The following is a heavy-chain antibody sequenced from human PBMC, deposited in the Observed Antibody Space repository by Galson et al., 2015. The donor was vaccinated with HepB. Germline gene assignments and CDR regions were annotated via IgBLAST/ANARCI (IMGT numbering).Heavy chain of an antibody. D-gene: IGHD3-22*01. CDR2: ISSSSSYI. CDR3: ARHYDSSGYYYYYYGMDV. CDR1: GFTFSSYD. J-gene: IGHJ6*02. V-gene: IGHV3-21*01. Sequence: SLRLSCAASGFTFSSYDMHWVRQATGKGLEWVSSISSSSSYIYYADSVKGRFTISRDNAKNSLYLQMNSLRAEDTAVYYCARHYDSSGYYYYYYGMDVWGQGTTVTVSS.